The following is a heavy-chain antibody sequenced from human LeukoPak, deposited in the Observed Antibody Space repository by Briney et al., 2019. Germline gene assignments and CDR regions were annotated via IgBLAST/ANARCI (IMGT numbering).Heavy chain of an antibody. D-gene: IGHD2/OR15-2a*01. CDR1: GYSFTDYY. CDR2: INPKSGGT. J-gene: IGHJ5*02. Sequence: ASVKVSCKASGYSFTDYYIHWVRQAPGQGLEWMGWINPKSGGTKDAQKFQGSITMTRDTSISTAYMELSSLTSDDTAVYYCARSPIGNWFDPWGQGTLVAVS. CDR3: ARSPIGNWFDP. V-gene: IGHV1-2*02.